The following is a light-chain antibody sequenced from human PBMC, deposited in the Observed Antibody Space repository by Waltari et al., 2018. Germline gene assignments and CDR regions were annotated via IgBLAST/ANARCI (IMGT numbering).Light chain of an antibody. V-gene: IGKV1-39*01. CDR3: QQTYNVPPIT. CDR1: QTITTS. CDR2: DAS. Sequence: DLYMTHSPPSLPASIGYRVTLSCRASQTITTSVKWYQQKRGKAPQLLFYDASTLRSGVASRFSGSGSGTDFTLTISSLQPEDFATYYCQQTYNVPPITFGQGTRLDIK. J-gene: IGKJ5*01.